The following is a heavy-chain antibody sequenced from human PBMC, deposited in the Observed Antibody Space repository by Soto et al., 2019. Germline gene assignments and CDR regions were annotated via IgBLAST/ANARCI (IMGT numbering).Heavy chain of an antibody. V-gene: IGHV1-2*04. D-gene: IGHD3-10*01. CDR1: GYTFTGYY. Sequence: ASVKVSCKASGYTFTGYYIHWVRQAPGQGLEWMGWINPNSGGTNYAQKFQGWVTMTRDTSISTAYMELSRLRSDDTAVYYCARDLTRDYYGSGSYYNGYYYYGMDVWGQGTTVTVSS. CDR2: INPNSGGT. J-gene: IGHJ6*02. CDR3: ARDLTRDYYGSGSYYNGYYYYGMDV.